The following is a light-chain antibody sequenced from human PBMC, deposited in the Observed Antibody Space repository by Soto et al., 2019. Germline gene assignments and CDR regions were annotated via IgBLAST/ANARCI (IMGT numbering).Light chain of an antibody. V-gene: IGKV1-5*03. J-gene: IGKJ1*01. Sequence: DIQMTQSPSTLSASVGDRVTITCRASQSIDSWLAWHQQKPGRAPKLLISKASSLESGVQSRFSGSGSGTEFTLNISSLQPDDFATYYCQQYNSYRAFGQGTKVEI. CDR3: QQYNSYRA. CDR2: KAS. CDR1: QSIDSW.